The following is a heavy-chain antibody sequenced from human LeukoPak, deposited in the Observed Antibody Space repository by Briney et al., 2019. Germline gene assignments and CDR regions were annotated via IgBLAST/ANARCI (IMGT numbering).Heavy chain of an antibody. J-gene: IGHJ6*02. CDR3: ARVGYQKPVRYYYYGMDV. V-gene: IGHV3-30-3*01. D-gene: IGHD2-2*01. Sequence: GGSLRLSCAASGFTFSSYAMHWVRQAPGKGLEWVAVISYDGSNKYYADSVKGRFTISRDNSKNTPYLQMNSLRAEDTAVYYCARVGYQKPVRYYYYGMDVWGQGTTVTVSS. CDR1: GFTFSSYA. CDR2: ISYDGSNK.